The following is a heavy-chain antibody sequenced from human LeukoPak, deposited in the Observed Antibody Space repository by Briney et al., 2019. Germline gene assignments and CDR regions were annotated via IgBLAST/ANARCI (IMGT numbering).Heavy chain of an antibody. Sequence: ASVKVSCKVSGYTLTELSMHWVRQAPGKGLEWMGGFDPEDGETIYAQKFQGRVTMTEDTSTDTAYMELSSLRPEDTAVYYCARDLVGSAISYSSGAWDYWGQGTLVTVSS. D-gene: IGHD3-10*01. CDR2: FDPEDGET. CDR1: GYTLTELS. CDR3: ARDLVGSAISYSSGAWDY. J-gene: IGHJ4*02. V-gene: IGHV1-24*01.